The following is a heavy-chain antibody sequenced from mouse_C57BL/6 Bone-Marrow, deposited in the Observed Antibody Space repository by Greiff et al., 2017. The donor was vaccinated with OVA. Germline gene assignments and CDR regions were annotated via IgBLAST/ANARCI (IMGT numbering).Heavy chain of an antibody. J-gene: IGHJ4*01. Sequence: EVQVVESGGGLVQPGGSLSLSCAASGFTFTDYYMSWVRQPPGKALEWLGFIRNKANGYTTEYSASVKGRFTISRDNSQSILYLQMNALRAEDSATYYCARCEGSIYYYGSSYAMDYWGQGTSVTVSS. V-gene: IGHV7-3*01. D-gene: IGHD1-1*01. CDR3: ARCEGSIYYYGSSYAMDY. CDR2: IRNKANGYTT. CDR1: GFTFTDYY.